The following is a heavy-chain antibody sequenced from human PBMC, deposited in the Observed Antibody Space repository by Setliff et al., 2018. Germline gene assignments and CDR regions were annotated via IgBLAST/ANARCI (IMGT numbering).Heavy chain of an antibody. CDR2: IYHNGNT. D-gene: IGHD5-18*01. CDR3: ARDRTAYSYGLDV. CDR1: GGSASPYF. J-gene: IGHJ6*02. V-gene: IGHV4-59*02. Sequence: SETLSLICTVSGGSASPYFWSWIRQPPGKGLQWIGYIYHNGNTNFNPSLKSRVNMSIDTSKNQFALNLKSVTAADTAVYYCARDRTAYSYGLDVWGQGTTVTVSS.